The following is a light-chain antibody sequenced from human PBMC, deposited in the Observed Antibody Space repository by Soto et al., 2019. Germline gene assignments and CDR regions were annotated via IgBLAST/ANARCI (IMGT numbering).Light chain of an antibody. CDR1: SRDVGAYNF. CDR3: SSYTTSSTPLYV. Sequence: QSALTQPASVSGSPGQSITISCTGTSRDVGAYNFASWYQQYPGKAPKLMIYEVRNRPSGVSNRFSGSKSGNTASLTISGLQSEDEADYYCSSYTTSSTPLYVFGTGTKVTVL. V-gene: IGLV2-14*01. J-gene: IGLJ1*01. CDR2: EVR.